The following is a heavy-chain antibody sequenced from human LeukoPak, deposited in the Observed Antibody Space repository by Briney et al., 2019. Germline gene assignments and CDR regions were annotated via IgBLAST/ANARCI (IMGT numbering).Heavy chain of an antibody. V-gene: IGHV4-59*01. Sequence: SETLSVTCTVSGGSISSYYWSWIRQPPGKGLEWIGYIYYSESTNYNPSLKRRVTISVDPSKNQFSLKLSSVTAADTAVYYCARVTVLDIVVVHYYYYMDVWGKGTTVTVSS. CDR2: IYYSEST. CDR1: GGSISSYY. CDR3: ARVTVLDIVVVHYYYYMDV. J-gene: IGHJ6*03. D-gene: IGHD2-2*01.